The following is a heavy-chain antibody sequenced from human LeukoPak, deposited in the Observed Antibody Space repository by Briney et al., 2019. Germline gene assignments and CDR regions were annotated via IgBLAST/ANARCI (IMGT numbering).Heavy chain of an antibody. V-gene: IGHV1-2*02. Sequence: ASVKVSCKASGYTFTGYYMHWVRQAPGQGLEWMGWINPNSGGTNYAQEFQGRVTMTRDTSISTAYMELSRLRSDDTAVYYCARDIGEDCSSTSCYPWGQGTLVTVSS. CDR2: INPNSGGT. D-gene: IGHD2-2*01. CDR1: GYTFTGYY. J-gene: IGHJ5*02. CDR3: ARDIGEDCSSTSCYP.